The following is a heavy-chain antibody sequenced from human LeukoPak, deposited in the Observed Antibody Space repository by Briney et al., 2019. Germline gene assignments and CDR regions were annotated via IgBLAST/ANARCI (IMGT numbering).Heavy chain of an antibody. D-gene: IGHD5-24*01. Sequence: ASVKVSCKASGYTFTNYGISWVRQAPGQGLEWMGWNSGYNGNTNHAQKFQGRVTMTTDTSTSTAYIELRSLRSDDTAVYYCARDQGQRRDVYNFWWEDWGQGTLVTVSS. J-gene: IGHJ4*02. CDR2: NSGYNGNT. V-gene: IGHV1-18*01. CDR1: GYTFTNYG. CDR3: ARDQGQRRDVYNFWWED.